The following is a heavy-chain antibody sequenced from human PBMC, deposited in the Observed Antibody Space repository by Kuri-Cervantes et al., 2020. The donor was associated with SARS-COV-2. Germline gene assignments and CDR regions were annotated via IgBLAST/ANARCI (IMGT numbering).Heavy chain of an antibody. J-gene: IGHJ3*02. CDR1: GFNFNITD. V-gene: IGHV3-30*03. CDR3: ARGWDAFDI. Sequence: GESLKISCPASGFNFNITDMHWVRQAPGKGLEWVAFISYDGKNKKCIASGKGRFTISRDNSKNTLYLQMNSLRAEDTAVYYCARGWDAFDIWGQGTMVTVSS. CDR2: ISYDGKNK. D-gene: IGHD5-24*01.